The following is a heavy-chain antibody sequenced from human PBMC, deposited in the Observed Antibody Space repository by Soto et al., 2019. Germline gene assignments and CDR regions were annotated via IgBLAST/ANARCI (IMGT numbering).Heavy chain of an antibody. D-gene: IGHD3-3*01. CDR2: FDPEDGET. J-gene: IGHJ4*02. V-gene: IGHV1-24*01. CDR1: GYTLTELS. CDR3: AARYYDFWSGLYYFDY. Sequence: GASVKVSCKVSGYTLTELSMHWVRQAPGKGREWMGGFDPEDGETIYAQKFQGRVTMTEDTSTDTAYMELSSLRSEDTAVYYCAARYYDFWSGLYYFDYWGQGTLVTVSS.